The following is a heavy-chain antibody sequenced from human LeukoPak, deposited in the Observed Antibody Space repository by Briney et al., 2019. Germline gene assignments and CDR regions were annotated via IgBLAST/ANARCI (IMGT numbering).Heavy chain of an antibody. CDR3: ARSGSYYKSYYFDY. CDR2: INHSGST. CDR1: GGSFSGYY. Sequence: SETLSLTCAVYGGSFSGYYWSWIRQPPGKGLEWIGEINHSGSTNYNPSLKSRVTISVDTSKNQFSLKLSPVTAADTAVYYCARSGSYYKSYYFDYWGQGTLVTVSS. J-gene: IGHJ4*02. D-gene: IGHD3-10*01. V-gene: IGHV4-34*01.